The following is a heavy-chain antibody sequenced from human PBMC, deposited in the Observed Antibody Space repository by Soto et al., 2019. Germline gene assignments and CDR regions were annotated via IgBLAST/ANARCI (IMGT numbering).Heavy chain of an antibody. D-gene: IGHD6-25*01. CDR1: GFTFSNYA. J-gene: IGHJ4*02. V-gene: IGHV3-23*01. Sequence: EVQLLESGGGLVQPGGSLRLSCAASGFTFSNYAMGWVRQAPGEGLEWVSAISGSGTSTYTADSVKGRITISRDNSENSLYLHVHILSAKAAAISSCANFLVETGGSGGCPWSFHYWGQGTLVTVSS. CDR2: ISGSGTST. CDR3: ANFLVETGGSGGCPWSFHY.